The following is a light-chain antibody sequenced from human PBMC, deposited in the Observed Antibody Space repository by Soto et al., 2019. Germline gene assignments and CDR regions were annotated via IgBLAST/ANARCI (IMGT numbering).Light chain of an antibody. Sequence: QSVLTQPPSASGTPGKRVTIPCSGSSSNIGSNYVYWYQQLPGTAPKLLIYRNNQRPSGVPDRFSGSKSGTSASLAISGLRSEDEADYYCAAWDDSLSGLYVFGTGTKLTVL. CDR2: RNN. CDR1: SSNIGSNY. V-gene: IGLV1-47*01. CDR3: AAWDDSLSGLYV. J-gene: IGLJ1*01.